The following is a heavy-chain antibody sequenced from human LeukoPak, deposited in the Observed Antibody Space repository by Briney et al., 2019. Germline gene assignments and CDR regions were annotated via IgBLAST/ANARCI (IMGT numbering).Heavy chain of an antibody. CDR2: IGDSGGRT. J-gene: IGHJ4*02. Sequence: GGSLRLSCAVSGITLSNYGMGWVRQAPGKGLEWVAGIGDSGGRTNYADSVKGRFTISRDNPSNTLYLQMNSLRAEDTAVYYCARDKDYGDYYFDYWGQGTLVTVSS. CDR3: ARDKDYGDYYFDY. V-gene: IGHV3-23*01. D-gene: IGHD4-17*01. CDR1: GITLSNYG.